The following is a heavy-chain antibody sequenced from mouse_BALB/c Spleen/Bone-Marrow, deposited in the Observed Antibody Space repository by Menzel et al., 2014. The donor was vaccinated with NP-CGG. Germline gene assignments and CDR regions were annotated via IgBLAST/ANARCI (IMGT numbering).Heavy chain of an antibody. CDR2: IYPGNSDT. CDR1: GYGFTSYW. CDR3: TGYGNYVETSFAY. D-gene: IGHD2-1*01. V-gene: IGHV1-5*01. J-gene: IGHJ3*01. Sequence: EVQLQQSGTVLARPGASVKMSCKASGYGFTSYWMHWVKQRPGQGLEWIGAIYPGNSDTRYNQKFKGKAKLTAVTSASTAYMELSSLTNEDSAVYYCTGYGNYVETSFAYWGQGTLVTVSA.